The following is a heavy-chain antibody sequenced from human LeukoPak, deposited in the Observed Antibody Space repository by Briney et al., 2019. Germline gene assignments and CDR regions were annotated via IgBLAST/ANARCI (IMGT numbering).Heavy chain of an antibody. V-gene: IGHV6-1*01. D-gene: IGHD6-13*01. J-gene: IGHJ4*02. CDR2: TYYRSKWYN. Sequence: SQTLSLTCAISGDXVSSNSAAWNWIRQSPSRGLEWLGRTYYRSKWYNDYAVSVKSRIIINPDTSKNQFSLQLNSVTPEDTAVYYCARGKAAAGQYYFDYWGQGTLVTVSS. CDR1: GDXVSSNSAA. CDR3: ARGKAAAGQYYFDY.